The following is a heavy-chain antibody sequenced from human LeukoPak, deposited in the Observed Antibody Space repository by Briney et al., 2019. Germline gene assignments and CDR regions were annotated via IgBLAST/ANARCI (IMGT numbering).Heavy chain of an antibody. CDR2: IYTSWST. D-gene: IGHD3-22*01. CDR3: ARINYYDSNGYGYMDV. CDR1: GGSISSYY. V-gene: IGHV4-4*07. J-gene: IGHJ6*03. Sequence: SETLSLTCTVPGGSISSYYWSWIRQPAGKGLEWIGRIYTSWSTTSNPTLNSRVTMSVDTSKNQFTLKLSSVTAADTPVYYCARINYYDSNGYGYMDVWGKGTTVTVSS.